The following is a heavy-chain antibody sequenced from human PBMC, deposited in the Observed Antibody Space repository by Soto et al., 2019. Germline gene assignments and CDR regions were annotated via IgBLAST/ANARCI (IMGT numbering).Heavy chain of an antibody. CDR2: IYPSDSDT. CDR3: ARPANTVADHFAL. V-gene: IGHV5-51*01. CDR1: GYSFTVYL. J-gene: IGHJ4*02. D-gene: IGHD4-17*01. Sequence: GELLKLCYKGSGYSFTVYLIGWVSQMPGKGLEWMGIIYPSDSDTRYSPSFQGQVTISADQSINTAYLQWDSLKASDTAIYYCARPANTVADHFALWGQGTPVTVSS.